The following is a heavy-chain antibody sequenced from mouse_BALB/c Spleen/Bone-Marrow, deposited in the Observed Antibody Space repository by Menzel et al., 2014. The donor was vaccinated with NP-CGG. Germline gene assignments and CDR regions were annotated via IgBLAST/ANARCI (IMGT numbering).Heavy chain of an antibody. CDR3: ARHAYYDQTEVSFVY. CDR1: GFTFSNYG. V-gene: IGHV5-9-2*01. CDR2: ISGGDGYT. J-gene: IGHJ3*01. D-gene: IGHD2-4*01. Sequence: EVQLQQSGGGLVKSGGSLKLSCAASGFTFSNYGMSWVRQTPEKRLEWVATISGGDGYTFYSDSVKGRFTISRDNAKNNLYLQLSSLRSEDTAVYYCARHAYYDQTEVSFVYWGQGTLVTVSA.